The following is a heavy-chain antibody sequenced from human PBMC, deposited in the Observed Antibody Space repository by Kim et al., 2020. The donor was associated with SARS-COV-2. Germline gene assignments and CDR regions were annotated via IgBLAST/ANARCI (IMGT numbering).Heavy chain of an antibody. J-gene: IGHJ4*02. D-gene: IGHD3-16*01. V-gene: IGHV5-10-1*01. Sequence: YIRYSPSFQGHVTISGDKSITTAYLHWSSLKASDTAMYFCARQEKGGATDYWGQGTLVTVSS. CDR3: ARQEKGGATDY. CDR2: YI.